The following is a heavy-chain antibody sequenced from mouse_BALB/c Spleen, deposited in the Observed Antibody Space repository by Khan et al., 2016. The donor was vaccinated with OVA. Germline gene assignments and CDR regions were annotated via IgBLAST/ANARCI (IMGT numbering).Heavy chain of an antibody. CDR1: GYTFTSYT. D-gene: IGHD2-14*01. CDR2: INPSNGYT. J-gene: IGHJ3*01. Sequence: QVQLKQSGAELARPGASVKMSCKASGYTFTSYTIHWIKLRPGQGLEWIGYINPSNGYTNYNQKFKDKATLTADKSSTTAYMELSSLTSDDSALYYCVRDGADHRNDGWFAYWGQGTLVTVSA. V-gene: IGHV1-4*01. CDR3: VRDGADHRNDGWFAY.